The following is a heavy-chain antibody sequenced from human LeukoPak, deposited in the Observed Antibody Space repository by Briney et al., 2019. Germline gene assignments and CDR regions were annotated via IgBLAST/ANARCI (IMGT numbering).Heavy chain of an antibody. V-gene: IGHV3-7*01. D-gene: IGHD5-18*01. CDR2: IKQDGSET. Sequence: GGSLRLSCAASGFTFSSSWMNWVRQAPGKGLEWVANIKQDGSETYYVDSVKGRFTISRDNARNSLYLQMSSLGAEDTAVYYCARGGLDGWIHLWPSSHFDYWGQGTLVTVSS. CDR1: GFTFSSSW. CDR3: ARGGLDGWIHLWPSSHFDY. J-gene: IGHJ4*02.